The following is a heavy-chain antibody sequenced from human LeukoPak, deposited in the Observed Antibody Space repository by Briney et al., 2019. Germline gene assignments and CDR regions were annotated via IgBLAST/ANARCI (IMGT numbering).Heavy chain of an antibody. CDR1: GYTFASYG. D-gene: IGHD1-26*01. CDR2: ISTYNGNT. V-gene: IGHV1-18*01. Sequence: ASVKVSCKASGYTFASYGISWVRQAPGQGPEWMGWISTYNGNTNYAQKFQGRVTITADESTSTAYMELSSLRSEDTAVYYCARAIYTTAYYMDVWGKGTTVTVSS. J-gene: IGHJ6*03. CDR3: ARAIYTTAYYMDV.